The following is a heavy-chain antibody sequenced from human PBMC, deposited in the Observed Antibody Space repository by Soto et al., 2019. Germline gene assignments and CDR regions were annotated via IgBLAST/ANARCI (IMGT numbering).Heavy chain of an antibody. CDR1: GYTFFTYD. J-gene: IGHJ5*02. D-gene: IGHD5-12*01. V-gene: IGHV1-18*01. CDR2: ISTYSGDT. Sequence: QVHLVQSGVEVKTPGASVKVSCQASGYTFFTYDISWVRQAPGQGLEWMGWISTYSGDTKYAQKSQGRVTMTTDTSTTTAYLELRSLRSDATAVYYCARHHGPTTSENWFDPWCQGTLVTVSS. CDR3: ARHHGPTTSENWFDP.